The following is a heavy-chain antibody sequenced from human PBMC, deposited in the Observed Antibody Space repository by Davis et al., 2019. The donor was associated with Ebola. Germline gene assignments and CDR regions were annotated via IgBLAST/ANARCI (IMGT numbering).Heavy chain of an antibody. CDR3: AREEVLSGFNYYYYGMDV. CDR2: ISSSSSYI. CDR1: GFTFSSYS. Sequence: GESLKISCAASGFTFSSYSMNWVRQAPGKGLEWVSSISSSSSYIYYADSVKGRFTISRDNAKNSLYLQMNSLRAEDTAVYYCAREEVLSGFNYYYYGMDVWGQGTTVTVSS. J-gene: IGHJ6*02. V-gene: IGHV3-21*01. D-gene: IGHD3-10*01.